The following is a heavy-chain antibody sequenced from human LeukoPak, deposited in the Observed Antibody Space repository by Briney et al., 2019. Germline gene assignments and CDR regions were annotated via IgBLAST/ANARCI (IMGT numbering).Heavy chain of an antibody. D-gene: IGHD6-19*01. CDR1: GYSISSGYY. CDR2: IYHSGST. V-gene: IGHV4-38-2*02. J-gene: IGHJ6*02. CDR3: ARAAGTIAVADYYYYGMDV. Sequence: PSETLSLTCTVSGYSISSGYYWGWIRQPPGKGLEWIGSIYHSGSTNYNPSLKSRVTISVDKSKNQFSLKLSSVTAADTAVYYCARAAGTIAVADYYYYGMDVWGQGTTVTVSS.